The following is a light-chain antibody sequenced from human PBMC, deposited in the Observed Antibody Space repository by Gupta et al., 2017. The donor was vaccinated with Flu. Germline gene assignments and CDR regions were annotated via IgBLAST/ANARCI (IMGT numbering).Light chain of an antibody. CDR1: QDINSS. CDR2: ASS. Sequence: DIQLTQSPSFLSASVGDSVTITFRASQDINSSVSWYQQKPENAPKLLFYASSTLQRGVPTMIWSSGAGASFTLTISSLQPEDFANYYCQHSTTRLTFGGGTKVEI. J-gene: IGKJ4*01. CDR3: QHSTTRLT. V-gene: IGKV1-9*01.